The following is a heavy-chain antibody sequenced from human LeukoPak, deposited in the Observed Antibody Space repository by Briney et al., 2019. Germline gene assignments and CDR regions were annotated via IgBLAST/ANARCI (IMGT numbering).Heavy chain of an antibody. V-gene: IGHV3-23*01. CDR2: ISGDGGGT. D-gene: IGHD3-22*01. J-gene: IGHJ3*02. Sequence: GGSLRLSCAASGFTFSSYAMSWVRQAPGKGLQWVSAISGDGGGTYYADPVKGRFTISRDNFKNTLYLEMNSLRAEDTALYYCAKDQNYYDSSGFYFAFDIWGQGTMVTVSS. CDR1: GFTFSSYA. CDR3: AKDQNYYDSSGFYFAFDI.